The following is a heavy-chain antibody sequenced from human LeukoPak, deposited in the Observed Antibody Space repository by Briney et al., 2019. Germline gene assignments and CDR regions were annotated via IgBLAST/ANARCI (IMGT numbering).Heavy chain of an antibody. D-gene: IGHD2-21*01. CDR3: AKDPRLPPYYMDV. V-gene: IGHV3-23*01. Sequence: GGSLRLSCAASGFTFSNYAMTWVRQAPGMGLEWVSAISGSGGSTYYADSVKGRFTISRDNSKNTLYLQMNSLRAEDTAVYYCAKDPRLPPYYMDVWGKGTTVTVSS. CDR1: GFTFSNYA. J-gene: IGHJ6*03. CDR2: ISGSGGST.